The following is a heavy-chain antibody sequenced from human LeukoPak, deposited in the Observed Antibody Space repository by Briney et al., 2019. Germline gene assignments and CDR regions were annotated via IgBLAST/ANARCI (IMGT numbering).Heavy chain of an antibody. V-gene: IGHV3-48*02. CDR3: ARAKGHGYSDYFDY. J-gene: IGHJ4*02. Sequence: PGGSLRLSCAASGFTFSSDSMNWVLQSPGKRLEWFSYISSSISTIDYADSRKVRVTISKENATNSLYLQMNSLRDEDTAVYYCARAKGHGYSDYFDYWGQGTLVTVSS. CDR2: ISSSISTI. D-gene: IGHD2-15*01. CDR1: GFTFSSDS.